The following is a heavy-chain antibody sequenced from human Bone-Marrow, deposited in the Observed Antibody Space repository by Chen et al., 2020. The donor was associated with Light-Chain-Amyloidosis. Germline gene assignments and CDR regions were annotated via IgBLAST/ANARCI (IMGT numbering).Heavy chain of an antibody. V-gene: IGHV1-69*01. CDR2: IIPIFGTA. D-gene: IGHD3-3*01. Sequence: QVQLVQSGAEVKKPGSSVKVSCKASGGTFSSYAISWVRQAPGQGLKWMGGIIPIFGTANYAQKFQGRVTITADESTSTAYMELSSLRSEDTAVYYCARHDFWSGSETNWFDPWGQGTLVTVSS. CDR3: ARHDFWSGSETNWFDP. CDR1: GGTFSSYA. J-gene: IGHJ5*02.